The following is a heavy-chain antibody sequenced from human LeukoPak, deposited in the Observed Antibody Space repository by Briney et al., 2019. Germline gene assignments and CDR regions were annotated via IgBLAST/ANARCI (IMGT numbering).Heavy chain of an antibody. Sequence: GGSLRLSCAASGFTFSSYSMNWVRQAPGKGLEWVSSISSSSSYIYYADSVKGRFTISRDNSKNTLYLQINSLRAEDTAVYYCAEDFSVGVTMIRGPFDPWGQGTLVTVSS. D-gene: IGHD3-10*01. J-gene: IGHJ5*02. V-gene: IGHV3-21*04. CDR3: AEDFSVGVTMIRGPFDP. CDR2: ISSSSSYI. CDR1: GFTFSSYS.